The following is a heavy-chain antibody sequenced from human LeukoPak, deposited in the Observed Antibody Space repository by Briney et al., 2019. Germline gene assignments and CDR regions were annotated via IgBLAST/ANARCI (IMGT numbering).Heavy chain of an antibody. V-gene: IGHV3-53*01. J-gene: IGHJ4*02. CDR2: MYNNGNT. CDR3: ARVGGDRVAY. D-gene: IGHD4-17*01. Sequence: GRSLRLSCAASGLTVSSKYMSWVRQAPGKGLEWVSVMYNNGNTHYADSVKGRFTISRDNAKNTLYLQMNSLRPEDTAVYYCARVGGDRVAYWGQGTLVTVSS. CDR1: GLTVSSKY.